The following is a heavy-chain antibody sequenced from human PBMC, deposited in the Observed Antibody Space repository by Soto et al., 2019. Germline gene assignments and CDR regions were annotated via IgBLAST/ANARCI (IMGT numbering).Heavy chain of an antibody. D-gene: IGHD4-17*01. CDR3: TRGDTVTPGYWYFDL. Sequence: QVQLVQSGAEVKKPGSSVKVSCKASGGTFSSYAISWVRQAPGQGLEWMGVIIPIFGKANYAQKFKGRVTITADESTSTAYMERSSLRSEDTAVYYCTRGDTVTPGYWYFDLWGSGTLVTVSS. V-gene: IGHV1-69*01. CDR1: GGTFSSYA. CDR2: IIPIFGKA. J-gene: IGHJ2*01.